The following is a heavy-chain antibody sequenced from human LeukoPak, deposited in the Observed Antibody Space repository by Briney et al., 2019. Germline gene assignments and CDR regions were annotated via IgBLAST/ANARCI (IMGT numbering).Heavy chain of an antibody. D-gene: IGHD3-10*01. CDR2: IIPIFGTA. CDR1: GGTFSSYA. V-gene: IGHV1-69*05. J-gene: IGHJ4*02. Sequence: GSSVKVSCKASGGTFSSYAISWVRQAPGQGLEWMGGIIPIFGTANYAQKFQGRVTITTDESTSTAYMELSSLRSEDTAVYYCARDWQPGGGGFDYWGQGTLVTVSS. CDR3: ARDWQPGGGGFDY.